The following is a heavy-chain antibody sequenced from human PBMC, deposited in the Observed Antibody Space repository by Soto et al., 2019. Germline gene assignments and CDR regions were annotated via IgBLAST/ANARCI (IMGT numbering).Heavy chain of an antibody. D-gene: IGHD3-10*01. CDR3: ARDLTFPMGSGSYYSHWYFDL. Sequence: EVQLVKSGGGLVKPGGSLRLSCAASGFTFSSYSMNWVRQAPGKGLEWVSSISSSSSYIYYADSVKGRFTISRDNAKNSLYLQMNSLRAEDTAVYYCARDLTFPMGSGSYYSHWYFDLWGRGCLVSVSS. CDR2: ISSSSSYI. J-gene: IGHJ2*01. CDR1: GFTFSSYS. V-gene: IGHV3-21*01.